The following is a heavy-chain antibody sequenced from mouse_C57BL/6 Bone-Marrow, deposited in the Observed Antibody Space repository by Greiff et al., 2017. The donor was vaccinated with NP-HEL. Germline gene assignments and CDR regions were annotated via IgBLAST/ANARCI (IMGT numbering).Heavy chain of an antibody. Sequence: EVQLQQSGPELVKPGASVKMSCKASGYTFTDYNMHWVKQSHGKSLEWIGYINPNNGGTSYNQKFKGKATLTVNKSSSTAYMELRSLTSEDSAVYYCARRPVVAEDAMDYWGQGTSVTVSS. CDR1: GYTFTDYN. V-gene: IGHV1-22*01. CDR3: ARRPVVAEDAMDY. CDR2: INPNNGGT. D-gene: IGHD1-1*01. J-gene: IGHJ4*01.